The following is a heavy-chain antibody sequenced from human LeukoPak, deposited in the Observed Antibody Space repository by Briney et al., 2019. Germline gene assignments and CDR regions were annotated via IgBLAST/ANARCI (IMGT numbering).Heavy chain of an antibody. CDR3: ARDEGYCSTTSCYNYFDY. CDR2: ISAYNGNT. Sequence: ASVKVSCKASGYTFTSYGISWVRQAPGQGLEWMGWISAYNGNTNYAQKLQGRVTMTTDTSTSTAYMELRSLRSEDTAVYYCARDEGYCSTTSCYNYFDYWGQGTLVTVSS. J-gene: IGHJ4*02. D-gene: IGHD2-2*02. V-gene: IGHV1-18*01. CDR1: GYTFTSYG.